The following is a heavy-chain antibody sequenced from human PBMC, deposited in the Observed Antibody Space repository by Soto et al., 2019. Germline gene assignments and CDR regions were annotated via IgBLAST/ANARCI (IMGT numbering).Heavy chain of an antibody. CDR1: GFTFSSYD. CDR3: AKSGYSYVYGMDV. CDR2: ISGSGGST. J-gene: IGHJ6*02. Sequence: EVQLLESGGGLVQPGGSLRLSCAASGFTFSSYDMSWFRQAPGKGLEWVSGISGSGGSTYYADSVKGRFTISRDNSKNTVYLQMNSLRAEDTAVYYCAKSGYSYVYGMDVWGQGTSVTVSS. V-gene: IGHV3-23*01. D-gene: IGHD5-18*01.